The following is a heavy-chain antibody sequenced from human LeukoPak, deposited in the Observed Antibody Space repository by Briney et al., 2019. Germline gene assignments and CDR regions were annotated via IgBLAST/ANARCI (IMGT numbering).Heavy chain of an antibody. V-gene: IGHV3-74*01. D-gene: IGHD6-19*01. J-gene: IGHJ4*02. Sequence: GGSLRLSCAASGFTFSSYWMHWVRQAPGKGLVWVSRINTDGSSTSYADSVKGRFTISRDNAKNSLYLQMNSLRAEDTAVYYCARDYIAVAGFAYWGQGTLVTVSS. CDR2: INTDGSST. CDR1: GFTFSSYW. CDR3: ARDYIAVAGFAY.